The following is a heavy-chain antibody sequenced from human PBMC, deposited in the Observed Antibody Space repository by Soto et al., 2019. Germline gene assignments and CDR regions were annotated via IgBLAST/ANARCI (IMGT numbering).Heavy chain of an antibody. CDR3: TTSIKSKVSG. V-gene: IGHV3-15*07. J-gene: IGHJ4*02. CDR2: IKSQTDGGTT. CDR1: GFSFSNAW. Sequence: EVQLVESGGGLVKPGGSLRLSCAASGFSFSNAWMNWVRQAPGKGLEWVGRIKSQTDGGTTDYTAPVKGRFTISRDDSKNTLYLQMNSLKTEYTAVYYCTTSIKSKVSGWGLGTLVTVSS. D-gene: IGHD6-25*01.